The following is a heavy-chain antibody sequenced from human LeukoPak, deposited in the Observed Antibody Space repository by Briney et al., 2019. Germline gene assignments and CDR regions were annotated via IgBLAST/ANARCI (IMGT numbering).Heavy chain of an antibody. D-gene: IGHD3-10*01. J-gene: IGHJ6*03. V-gene: IGHV3-23*01. Sequence: HTGGSLRLSCAASGFTFSSYAMSWVRQAPGKVLEWVSAISGSGGSTYYADSVKGRFTISRDNSKNTLYLQMNSLRAEDTAVYYCAITGGSYYTYYMDVWGKGTTVTVSS. CDR2: ISGSGGST. CDR3: AITGGSYYTYYMDV. CDR1: GFTFSSYA.